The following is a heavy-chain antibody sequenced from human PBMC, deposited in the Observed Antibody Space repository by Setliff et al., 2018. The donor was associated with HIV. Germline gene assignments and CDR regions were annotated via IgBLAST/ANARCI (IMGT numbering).Heavy chain of an antibody. Sequence: GESLKISCAASGFTFSWYRMNWVRQAPGKGLEWVSSIGNSGSYIYYADSVKGRFTISRDNAKNSLYLQMNSLRVEDTAMYYCASLYCSSSSCYEDYWGQGTLVTVSS. CDR3: ASLYCSSSSCYEDY. V-gene: IGHV3-21*01. D-gene: IGHD2-2*01. CDR2: IGNSGSYI. CDR1: GFTFSWYR. J-gene: IGHJ4*02.